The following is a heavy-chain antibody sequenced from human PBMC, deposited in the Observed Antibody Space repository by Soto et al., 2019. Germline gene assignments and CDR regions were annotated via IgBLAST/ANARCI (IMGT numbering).Heavy chain of an antibody. CDR3: ARGAWLGERRFDP. D-gene: IGHD3-16*01. CDR1: GGSISSGGYY. V-gene: IGHV4-31*03. Sequence: QVQLQESGPGLVKPSQTLSLTCTVSGGSISSGGYYWSWIRQHPGKGLEWIGYIYYSGSTYYNPSVKRRVNVSVDTSRHQLRRQLSSGTAADTAVYYCARGAWLGERRFDPWGQGTLVTVSS. CDR2: IYYSGST. J-gene: IGHJ5*02.